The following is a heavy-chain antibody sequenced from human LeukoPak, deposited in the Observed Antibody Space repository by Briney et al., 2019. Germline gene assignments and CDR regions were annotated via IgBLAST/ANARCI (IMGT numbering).Heavy chain of an antibody. J-gene: IGHJ4*02. CDR3: ARGVYIAATQYGY. Sequence: SETLSLTCTVSGGSISSYYWSWIRQPAGKGLEWIGYIYYSGTTNYNPSLKSRVTISVDTSKNQFSLKLSSVTAADTAVYYCARGVYIAATQYGYWGQGTLVTVSS. D-gene: IGHD6-13*01. CDR2: IYYSGTT. V-gene: IGHV4-59*01. CDR1: GGSISSYY.